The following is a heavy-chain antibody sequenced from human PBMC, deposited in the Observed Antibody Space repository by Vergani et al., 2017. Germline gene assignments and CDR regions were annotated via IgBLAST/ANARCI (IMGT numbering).Heavy chain of an antibody. CDR2: SGSSGPYI. J-gene: IGHJ6*02. CDR1: GFTFSDFS. CDR3: ARYYTSGGCSDNYGKHV. V-gene: IGHV3-21*06. D-gene: IGHD2-8*01. Sequence: VQLVESGGGLVKPGGSLRLSCAASGFTFSDFSMSWVRQAPGKGLEWVAFSGSSGPYINYADSVKGRFIISRDNTNNSLFLQLSSLRAEDAAVYYCARYYTSGGCSDNYGKHVWGQGATVTGSS.